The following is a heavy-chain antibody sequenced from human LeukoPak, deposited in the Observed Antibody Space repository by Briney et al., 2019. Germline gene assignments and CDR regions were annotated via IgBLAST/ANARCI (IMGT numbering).Heavy chain of an antibody. J-gene: IGHJ4*02. D-gene: IGHD2-8*01. CDR3: VRHGPNCFDY. CDR1: AFTFSGHW. V-gene: IGHV3-7*05. Sequence: GGSLRLSCAASAFTFSGHWMGWVRQAPGKGLEWVANINKDGSDTYHVDSVRGRFTISRGNTKTSLYLQMNSLRVEDTAVYYCVRHGPNCFDYWGQGTLVTVSS. CDR2: INKDGSDT.